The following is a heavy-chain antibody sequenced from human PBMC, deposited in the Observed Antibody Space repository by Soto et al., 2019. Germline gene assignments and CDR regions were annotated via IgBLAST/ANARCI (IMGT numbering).Heavy chain of an antibody. Sequence: EVQLVESGGDLVQPGGSLRLSCVASGFTFSNYWMHWVRQAPGKGLVWVSRIKTDGSSTSYADSVKGRFTISRDNAKNTLYLQMNSVRAEYTAVYYCTRDIDISAWGQGTLVTVSS. CDR3: TRDIDISA. D-gene: IGHD6-19*01. CDR1: GFTFSNYW. CDR2: IKTDGSST. V-gene: IGHV3-74*01. J-gene: IGHJ5*02.